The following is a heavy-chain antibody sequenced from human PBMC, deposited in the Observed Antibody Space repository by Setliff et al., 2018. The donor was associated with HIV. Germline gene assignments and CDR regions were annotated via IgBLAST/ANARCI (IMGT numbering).Heavy chain of an antibody. J-gene: IGHJ4*02. D-gene: IGHD3-10*01. CDR3: ARQPPLSALQVWFGDY. CDR1: GGSFSGYY. V-gene: IGHV4-34*01. CDR2: VYHSGST. Sequence: PSETLSLTCAVYGGSFSGYYWSWVRQSPGKGLGWIGSVYHSGSTYYAASLKSRVTISVDTSKNQFSLKLTSVTAADTAVYYCARQPPLSALQVWFGDYWGQGILVTVSS.